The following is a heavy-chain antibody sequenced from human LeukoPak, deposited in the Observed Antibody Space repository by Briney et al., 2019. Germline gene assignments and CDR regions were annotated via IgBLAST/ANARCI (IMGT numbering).Heavy chain of an antibody. V-gene: IGHV4-59*03. CDR1: GGSINNYD. CDR2: IYYSGSS. Sequence: SETLSLTCSVSGGSINNYDWSWIRQPPGKGLEWIAYIYYSGSSNYNPSLKSRVTISVDTSKTQFSLKLSSVTAADTAVYFCARLSRGSAAGFDYWGQGILVTVSS. J-gene: IGHJ4*02. CDR3: ARLSRGSAAGFDY. D-gene: IGHD6-25*01.